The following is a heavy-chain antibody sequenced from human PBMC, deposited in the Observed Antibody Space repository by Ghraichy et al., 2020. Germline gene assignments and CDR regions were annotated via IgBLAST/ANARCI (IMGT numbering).Heavy chain of an antibody. J-gene: IGHJ4*02. CDR3: ASRVVRGVIQDY. CDR1: GGSISSSSYY. CDR2: IYYSGST. V-gene: IGHV4-39*01. D-gene: IGHD3-10*01. Sequence: SETPSLTCTVSGGSISSSSYYWGWIRQPPGKGLEWIGSIYYSGSTYYNPSLKSRVTISVDTSKNQFSLKLSSVTAADTAVYYCASRVVRGVIQDYWGQGTLVTVSS.